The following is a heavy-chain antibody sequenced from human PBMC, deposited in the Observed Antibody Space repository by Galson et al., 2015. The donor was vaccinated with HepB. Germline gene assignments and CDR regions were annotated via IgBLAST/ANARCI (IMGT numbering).Heavy chain of an antibody. CDR1: GAIFSGSA. V-gene: IGHV3-73*01. CDR2: IRHKEHSYAT. D-gene: IGHD2/OR15-2a*01. J-gene: IGHJ4*02. CDR3: IRHVEYYRPY. Sequence: SLRLSCAASGAIFSGSAIHWVRQAPGKGLERVGHIRHKEHSYATAYSASVGGRFTISRDDSKNTAFLHMNSLRVEDTAVYYCIRHVEYYRPYWGQGSLVTVSS.